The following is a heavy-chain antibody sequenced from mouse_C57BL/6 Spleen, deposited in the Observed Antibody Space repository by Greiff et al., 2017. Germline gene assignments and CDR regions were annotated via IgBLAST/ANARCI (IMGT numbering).Heavy chain of an antibody. V-gene: IGHV1-69*01. CDR3: ARVIANWYFDV. CDR1: GYTFTSYW. Sequence: VQLQQPGAELVMPGASVKLSCKASGYTFTSYWMHWVKQRPGQGLEWIGEIDPSDSYTNYNQKFKGKSTLTVDKSSSTAYMQLSSLTSEASAVYDCARVIANWYFDVWGTGTTVTVSS. J-gene: IGHJ1*03. D-gene: IGHD6-1*01. CDR2: IDPSDSYT.